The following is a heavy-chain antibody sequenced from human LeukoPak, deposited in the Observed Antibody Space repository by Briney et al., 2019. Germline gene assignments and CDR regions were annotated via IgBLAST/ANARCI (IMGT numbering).Heavy chain of an antibody. CDR2: ISYDGSNK. CDR1: GFTFSSYA. CDR3: ARGLVTAIADWFDP. J-gene: IGHJ5*02. V-gene: IGHV3-30-3*01. Sequence: GRSLRLSCAASGFTFSSYAMHWVRQAPGKGLEWVAVISYDGSNKYYADSVKGRFTISRDNSNNTLYLQMNSLRAEDTAVYYCARGLVTAIADWFDPWGQGTLVTVSS. D-gene: IGHD2-21*02.